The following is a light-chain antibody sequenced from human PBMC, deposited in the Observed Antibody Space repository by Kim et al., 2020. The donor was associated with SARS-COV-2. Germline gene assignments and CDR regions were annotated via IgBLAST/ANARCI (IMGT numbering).Light chain of an antibody. Sequence: AIQLTQSPSSLSASVGDRVTITCRASQGISTALAWYQQKPGKTPKLLIYDASSLGSGVPSRFSGSGSGTDFTLTISSLQPEDFATYYCQQFNNYPQPWTFGQGTKVDIK. CDR1: QGISTA. J-gene: IGKJ1*01. V-gene: IGKV1D-13*01. CDR2: DAS. CDR3: QQFNNYPQPWT.